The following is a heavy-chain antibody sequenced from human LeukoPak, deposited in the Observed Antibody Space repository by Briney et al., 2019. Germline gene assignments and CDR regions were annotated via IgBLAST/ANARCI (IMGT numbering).Heavy chain of an antibody. V-gene: IGHV1-18*01. D-gene: IGHD2-2*01. J-gene: IGHJ3*02. Sequence: ASVKVSCKASGYSFTSYGISWVRQAPGQGLEWMGWINAYNSNTNYAQNLQGRVTMTTDTSTSTVYLDLRSLRSDDTAVYYCARGDCSSTSCAPRGGAFDIWGQGTMVTVSS. CDR3: ARGDCSSTSCAPRGGAFDI. CDR2: INAYNSNT. CDR1: GYSFTSYG.